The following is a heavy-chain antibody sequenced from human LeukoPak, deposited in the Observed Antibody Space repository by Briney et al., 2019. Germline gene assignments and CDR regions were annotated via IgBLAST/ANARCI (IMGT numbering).Heavy chain of an antibody. J-gene: IGHJ4*02. CDR2: MNQDGSDT. CDR1: GFTLSSDW. V-gene: IGHV3-74*01. Sequence: PGGSLTLSCAVSGFTLSSDWMHWVRQAPGKGLESVSRMNQDGSDTSYADSVKGPFTISRDNAKNTVYLQMNSLRAEDSAVYYCATVFGYWGQGTLVTVSS. CDR3: ATVFGY.